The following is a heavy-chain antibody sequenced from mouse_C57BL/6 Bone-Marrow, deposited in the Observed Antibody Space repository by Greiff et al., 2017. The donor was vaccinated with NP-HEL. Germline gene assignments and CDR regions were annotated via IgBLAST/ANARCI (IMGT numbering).Heavy chain of an antibody. CDR3: TRGGVYSYYYFDY. V-gene: IGHV5-9-1*02. CDR2: ISSGGDYI. J-gene: IGHJ2*01. D-gene: IGHD2-1*01. Sequence: DVHLVESGEGLVKPGGSLKLSCAASGFTFSSYAMSWVRQTPEKRLEWVAYISSGGDYIYYADTVKGRFTISRDNARNTLYLQMSSLKSEDTAMYYCTRGGVYSYYYFDYWGQGTTLTVSS. CDR1: GFTFSSYA.